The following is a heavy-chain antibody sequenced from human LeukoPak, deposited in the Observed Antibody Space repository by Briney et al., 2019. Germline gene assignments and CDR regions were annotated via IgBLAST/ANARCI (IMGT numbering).Heavy chain of an antibody. CDR1: GFTFSSYS. CDR3: ARGSYKYYDILTGYYSPSGFDY. J-gene: IGHJ4*02. CDR2: ISSSSSYI. D-gene: IGHD3-9*01. V-gene: IGHV3-21*01. Sequence: GGSLRLSCAASGFTFSSYSMNWVRQAPGKGLEWVSSISSSSSYIYYADSVKGRFTISRDNAKNSLYLQMNSLGAEDTAVYYCARGSYKYYDILTGYYSPSGFDYWGQGTLVTVSS.